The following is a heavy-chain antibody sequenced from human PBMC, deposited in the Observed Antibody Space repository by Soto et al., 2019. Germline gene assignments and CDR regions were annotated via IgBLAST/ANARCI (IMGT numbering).Heavy chain of an antibody. J-gene: IGHJ4*02. CDR3: ARGRPQPRY. V-gene: IGHV4-34*01. CDR2: INHSGSI. Sequence: SETLSITCAVYGGSFSGYYWSWIRQPPGKGLEWIGEINHSGSINYNPSLKSRVTISVDTSKNQFSLKLSSVTAADTAVYYCARGRPQPRYWGQGTLVTVSS. CDR1: GGSFSGYY.